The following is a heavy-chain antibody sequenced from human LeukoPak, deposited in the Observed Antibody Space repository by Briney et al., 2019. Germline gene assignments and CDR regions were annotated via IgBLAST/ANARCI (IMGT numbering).Heavy chain of an antibody. Sequence: PSETLSLTCTVSGGSISSYYWSWIRQPPGKGLEWIGYICYSGSTNYNPSLKSRVTISVDTSKNQFSLKLSSVTAADTAVYYCARDRGYCSSTSCTKWFDPWGQGTLVTVSS. CDR3: ARDRGYCSSTSCTKWFDP. V-gene: IGHV4-59*01. CDR1: GGSISSYY. CDR2: ICYSGST. D-gene: IGHD2-2*01. J-gene: IGHJ5*02.